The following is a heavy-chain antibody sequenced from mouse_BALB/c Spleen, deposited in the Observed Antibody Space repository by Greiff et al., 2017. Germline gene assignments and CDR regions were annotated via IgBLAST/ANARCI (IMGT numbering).Heavy chain of an antibody. D-gene: IGHD2-1*01. J-gene: IGHJ2*01. CDR3: ARGSYGNYLDY. CDR1: GYTFTDYN. CDR2: INPNNGGT. Sequence: EVKVVESGPELVKPGASVKIPCKASGYTFTDYNMDWVKQSHGKSLEWIGDINPNNGGTIYNQKFKGKATLTVDKSSSTAYMELRSLTSEDTAVYYCARGSYGNYLDYWGQGTTLTVSS. V-gene: IGHV1-18*01.